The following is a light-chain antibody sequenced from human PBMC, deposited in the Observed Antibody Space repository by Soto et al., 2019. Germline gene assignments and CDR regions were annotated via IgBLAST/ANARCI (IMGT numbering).Light chain of an antibody. CDR1: SSEVGGYNY. V-gene: IGLV2-14*03. J-gene: IGLJ1*01. Sequence: QSALTQPASLSGSPGQSITISCPGNSSEVGGYNYVSWYQNHPGKAPQLMIFYVSNPPPGGSKPLFCSKACKPGSPTRSGLQPEDEANNYCSSYTTSNTRQIVFGTGTKVTVL. CDR3: SSYTTSNTRQIV. CDR2: YVS.